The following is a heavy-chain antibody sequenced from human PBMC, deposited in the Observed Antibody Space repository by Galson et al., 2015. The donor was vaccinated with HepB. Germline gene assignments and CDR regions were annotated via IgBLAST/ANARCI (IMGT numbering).Heavy chain of an antibody. J-gene: IGHJ4*02. Sequence: ETLSLTCAVSGGSISSSNWWSWVRQPPGKGLEWIGEIYHSGSTNYNPSLKSRVTISVDKSKNQFSLKLSSVTAADTAVYYCARIYKGQGLGAATRPGDYWGQGTLVTVSS. CDR2: IYHSGST. CDR1: GGSISSSNW. CDR3: ARIYKGQGLGAATRPGDY. D-gene: IGHD1-26*01. V-gene: IGHV4-4*02.